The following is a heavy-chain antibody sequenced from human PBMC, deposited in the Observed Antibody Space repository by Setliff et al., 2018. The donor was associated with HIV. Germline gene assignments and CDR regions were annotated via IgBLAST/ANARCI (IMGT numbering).Heavy chain of an antibody. CDR3: ARDSSDNFWSAYYNIGGGASDI. CDR2: INAYNGNT. V-gene: IGHV1-18*01. CDR1: GYTFTDYG. Sequence: GASVKVSCKASGYTFTDYGVFWVRQAPGQGLEWMGWINAYNGNTNYAQKFQGRVSMTTDTSTSTAYMELRTLRSDDTAVYYCARDSSDNFWSAYYNIGGGASDIRGQGTMVTVSS. D-gene: IGHD3-3*01. J-gene: IGHJ3*02.